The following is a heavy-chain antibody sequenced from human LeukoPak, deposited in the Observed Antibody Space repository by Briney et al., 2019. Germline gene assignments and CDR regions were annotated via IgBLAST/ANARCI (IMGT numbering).Heavy chain of an antibody. CDR3: ARGTIGSYYYFDY. V-gene: IGHV4-59*01. CDR2: IHYSGST. D-gene: IGHD1-26*01. J-gene: IGHJ4*02. Sequence: SETLSLTCTVSGGSISTYYWSWIRQPPGKGLEWIRYIHYSGSTKYNPSLKSRLTILVDTSKNQFSLKVTSVTAADTAVYYCARGTIGSYYYFDYWGQGTLVTVSS. CDR1: GGSISTYY.